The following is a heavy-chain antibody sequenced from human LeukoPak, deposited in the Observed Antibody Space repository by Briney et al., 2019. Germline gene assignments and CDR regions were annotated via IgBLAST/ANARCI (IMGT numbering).Heavy chain of an antibody. D-gene: IGHD3-3*01. CDR1: GFTFSSYA. CDR2: IRYDGSNK. J-gene: IGHJ4*02. V-gene: IGHV3-30*02. CDR3: AKAEFNYDFWSGLPRGVPFDY. Sequence: PGGSLRLSCAASGFTFSSYAMSWVRQAPGKGLEWVAFIRYDGSNKYYADSVKGRFTISRDNSKNTLYLQMNSLRAEDTAVYYCAKAEFNYDFWSGLPRGVPFDYWGQGTLVTVSS.